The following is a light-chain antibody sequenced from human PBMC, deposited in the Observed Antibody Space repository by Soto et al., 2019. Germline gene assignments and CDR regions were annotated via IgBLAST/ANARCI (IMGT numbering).Light chain of an antibody. J-gene: IGKJ4*01. CDR1: QIVRSSY. V-gene: IGKV3-20*01. Sequence: EIVLTQSPGTLSLSPGERATLSYSATQIVRSSYLAWYQQKPGQAPRLLIYGASSRATGIPDRYSGSGSGTDFTLTISRLEPEDFAVYYCQQYGSSPLTFGGGTKVEIK. CDR2: GAS. CDR3: QQYGSSPLT.